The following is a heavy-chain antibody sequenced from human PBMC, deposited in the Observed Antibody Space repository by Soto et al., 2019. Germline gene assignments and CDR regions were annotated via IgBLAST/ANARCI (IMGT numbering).Heavy chain of an antibody. CDR1: GFTFSRFE. V-gene: IGHV3-48*03. J-gene: IGHJ4*02. CDR2: ISSSGSTA. D-gene: IGHD3-10*01. Sequence: GGSLRLSCAASGFTFSRFELHWVRQAPGKGLEWISYISSSGSTAYYASSVEGRFTISRGNANNSVYLQMDSLRAEDTALYYCTRAAWFPYLSFYWGQGALVTVSS. CDR3: TRAAWFPYLSFY.